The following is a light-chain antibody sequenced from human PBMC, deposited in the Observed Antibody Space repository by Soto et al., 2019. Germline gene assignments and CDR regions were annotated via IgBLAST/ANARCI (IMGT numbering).Light chain of an antibody. CDR2: GAS. CDR1: QSVNTTY. J-gene: IGKJ4*01. V-gene: IGKV3-20*01. Sequence: ESVLTQSPGTLSLSPGERATLSCRASQSVNTTYLAWYQQKPGQAPRLLIYGASSRATGIPDRFSGSGSGTDFTLTSSRLEPEDFAVYYCQQYDTSFTFGGGTKVEIK. CDR3: QQYDTSFT.